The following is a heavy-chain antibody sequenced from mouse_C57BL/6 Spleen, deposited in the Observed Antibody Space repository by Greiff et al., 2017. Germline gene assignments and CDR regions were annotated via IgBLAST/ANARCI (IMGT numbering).Heavy chain of an antibody. V-gene: IGHV1-82*01. CDR3: ARGLLRVAWFAY. CDR2: IYPGDGAP. J-gene: IGHJ3*01. Sequence: VQLQQSGPELVKPGASVTISCKASGYAFSSSWVNWVKQRPGKGLEWIGRIYPGDGAPNYTGKLKGKATLTADKSSSTAYMQLSSLTSEDSAVYFCARGLLRVAWFAYWGQGTLVTVSA. D-gene: IGHD1-1*01. CDR1: GYAFSSSW.